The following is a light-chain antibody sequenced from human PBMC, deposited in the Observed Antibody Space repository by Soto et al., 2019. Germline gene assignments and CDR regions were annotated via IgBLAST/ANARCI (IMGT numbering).Light chain of an antibody. J-gene: IGLJ3*02. Sequence: QSALTQPASVSESPGQSITISCTGTSSDVGGYNYVSWYQQHPGKAPKLIIYEVTNRPSGVSNRFSGSKSGNTASLTISGLQAEDEADYYCNSYTTTSSWVFGGGPKLTVL. CDR3: NSYTTTSSWV. CDR1: SSDVGGYNY. V-gene: IGLV2-14*01. CDR2: EVT.